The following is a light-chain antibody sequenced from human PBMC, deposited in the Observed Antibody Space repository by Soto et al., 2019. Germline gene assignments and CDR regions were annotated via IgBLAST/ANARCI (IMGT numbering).Light chain of an antibody. CDR3: CSYAGSVV. CDR2: EGS. Sequence: QSALTQPASVSGSPGQSITISCTGTNSDVGSYNLVSWYQQHPGKAPKLMIYEGSKRPSGVSNRFSGCKSGNTASLTISGLQAEDEADYYCCSYAGSVVFGGGTKLTVL. J-gene: IGLJ2*01. CDR1: NSDVGSYNL. V-gene: IGLV2-23*01.